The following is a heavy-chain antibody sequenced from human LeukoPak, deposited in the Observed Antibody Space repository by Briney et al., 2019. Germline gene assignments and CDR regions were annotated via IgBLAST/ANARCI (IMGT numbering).Heavy chain of an antibody. Sequence: ASVKVSCKASGGTFSSYAISWVRQAPGQGLEWMGGIIPIFGTANYAQKFQGRVTITADESTSTAYMELSSLRSEDTAVYYCARGKVLEWLLLGYYYYGMDVWGQGTTVIVSS. CDR2: IIPIFGTA. J-gene: IGHJ6*02. D-gene: IGHD3-3*01. CDR3: ARGKVLEWLLLGYYYYGMDV. V-gene: IGHV1-69*13. CDR1: GGTFSSYA.